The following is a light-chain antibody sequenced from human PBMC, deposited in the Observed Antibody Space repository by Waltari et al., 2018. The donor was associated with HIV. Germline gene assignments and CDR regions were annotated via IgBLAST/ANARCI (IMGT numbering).Light chain of an antibody. CDR3: AAWDDSLKGGA. CDR1: TSNIGGNT. V-gene: IGLV1-44*01. J-gene: IGLJ1*01. Sequence: QSVLAQQPSASGTPGQRVTISCSGSTSNIGGNTVSWDQQLPGTAPKLLIYSNNERPSGVPDRLSGSTSGTSASLVISGLQSEDEADYYCAAWDDSLKGGAFGTGTKVTVL. CDR2: SNN.